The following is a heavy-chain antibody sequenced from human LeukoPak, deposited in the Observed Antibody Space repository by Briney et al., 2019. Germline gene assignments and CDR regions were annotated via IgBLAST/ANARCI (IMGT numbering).Heavy chain of an antibody. J-gene: IGHJ4*02. CDR3: ARVHTMGYYFDY. CDR2: IYYSGST. D-gene: IGHD3-3*01. V-gene: IGHV4-59*01. Sequence: SETLSLTCTVSGGSISSYYWSWIRQPPGKGLEWIGYIYYSGSTNYNPSLKSRVTISVDTSKNQFSLKLSSVTAADTAAYYCARVHTMGYYFDYWGQGTLVTVSS. CDR1: GGSISSYY.